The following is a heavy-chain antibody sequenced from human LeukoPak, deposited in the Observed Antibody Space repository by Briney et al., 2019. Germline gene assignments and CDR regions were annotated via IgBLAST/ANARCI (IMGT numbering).Heavy chain of an antibody. D-gene: IGHD1-26*01. Sequence: ASVKVSCKTFGYTFTSYGITWVRQAPGQGLEWMGWISAYNGNTNYAQKFQDRVTMTTDISTSTAYMELRSLRSDDTAVYYCARSSRNSGSHYWGQGTLVTVSS. J-gene: IGHJ4*02. CDR1: GYTFTSYG. CDR2: ISAYNGNT. V-gene: IGHV1-18*01. CDR3: ARSSRNSGSHY.